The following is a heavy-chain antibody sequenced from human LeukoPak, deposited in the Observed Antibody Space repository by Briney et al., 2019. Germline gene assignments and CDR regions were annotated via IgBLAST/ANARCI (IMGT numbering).Heavy chain of an antibody. CDR2: INHSGST. D-gene: IGHD6-13*01. Sequence: SETLSLTSAASGGSFSGNYWSWIRQPPGKGLEWIGEINHSGSTNYNPSLTSRVTISVDTSKNQFSLKLSSVTAADTAVYYCAKAAGGAHFDYWGQGTLVTVSS. CDR3: AKAAGGAHFDY. CDR1: GGSFSGNY. V-gene: IGHV4-34*01. J-gene: IGHJ4*02.